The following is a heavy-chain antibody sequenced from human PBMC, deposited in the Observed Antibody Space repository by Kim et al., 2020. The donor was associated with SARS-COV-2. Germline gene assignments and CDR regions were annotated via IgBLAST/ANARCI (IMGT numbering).Heavy chain of an antibody. J-gene: IGHJ5*02. Sequence: SETLSLTCTVSGGSISSYYWSWIRQPPGKGLEWIGYIYYSGSTNYNPSLKSRVTISVDTSKNQFSLKLSSVTAADTAVYYCASVPGFGDNPWGQGTLVTVSS. CDR3: ASVPGFGDNP. D-gene: IGHD3-10*01. CDR2: IYYSGST. CDR1: GGSISSYY. V-gene: IGHV4-59*01.